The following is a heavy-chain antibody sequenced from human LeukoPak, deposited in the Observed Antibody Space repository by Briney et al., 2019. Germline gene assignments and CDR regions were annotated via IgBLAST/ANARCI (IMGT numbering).Heavy chain of an antibody. J-gene: IGHJ6*02. D-gene: IGHD1-26*01. CDR3: ARGGSYYFYNGMDV. CDR1: GYTFISYG. V-gene: IGHV1-69*04. Sequence: SVKVSCKASGYTFISYGINWVRQAPGLGLEWMGRIIPIVGILNYAQRFQGRVTITADNSTNIAYMELSSLGSEDTAVYYCARGGSYYFYNGMDVWGQGTTVTVSS. CDR2: IIPIVGIL.